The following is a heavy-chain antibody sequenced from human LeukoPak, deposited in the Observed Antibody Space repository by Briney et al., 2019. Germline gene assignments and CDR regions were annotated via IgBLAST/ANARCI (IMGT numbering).Heavy chain of an antibody. Sequence: KPSETLSVTCAVYGGPFSGYYWSWIRQPPGKGLEWIGEINHSGGTNYNPSLKSRVTISVDTSKNQFSLKLSSVTAADTAVYYCARSSSSSWYGSFDIWGQGTMVTVSS. CDR1: GGPFSGYY. V-gene: IGHV4-34*01. CDR2: INHSGGT. CDR3: ARSSSSSWYGSFDI. J-gene: IGHJ3*02. D-gene: IGHD6-13*01.